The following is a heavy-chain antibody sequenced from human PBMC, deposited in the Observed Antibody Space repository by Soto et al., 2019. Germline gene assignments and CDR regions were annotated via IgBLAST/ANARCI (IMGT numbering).Heavy chain of an antibody. CDR2: ISSSSSTI. Sequence: EVQLMESGGGLVQPGGSLRLSCAASGFTLSAYSMHWVRQAPGKGLEWVSYISSSSSTIYYADSVRGRFTISRDNAKNSLYLQMNSLRDEDTAVFYCVRDAPRCSGGTCLDYWGQGTLVTVSS. J-gene: IGHJ4*02. D-gene: IGHD2-15*01. CDR1: GFTLSAYS. V-gene: IGHV3-48*02. CDR3: VRDAPRCSGGTCLDY.